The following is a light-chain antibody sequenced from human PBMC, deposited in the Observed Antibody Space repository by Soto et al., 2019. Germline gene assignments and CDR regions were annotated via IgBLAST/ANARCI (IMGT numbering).Light chain of an antibody. CDR3: QQYGSSPPWT. V-gene: IGKV3-20*01. CDR2: GAS. CDR1: RSVSSN. J-gene: IGKJ1*01. Sequence: IVMTQSPASLCLAPGERTTRSWRASRSVSSNLAWYQQKPGQAPRLLIYGASTRATGIPARFSASGSGTDFTLTISRLEPEDFAVYYCQQYGSSPPWTFGQGTKVDIK.